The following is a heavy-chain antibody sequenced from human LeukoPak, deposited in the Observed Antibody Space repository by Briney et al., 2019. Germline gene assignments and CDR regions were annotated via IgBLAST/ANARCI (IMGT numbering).Heavy chain of an antibody. CDR3: ARYDSSGYRYYYYYMDV. J-gene: IGHJ6*03. CDR1: GFTFDDYG. V-gene: IGHV3-20*04. Sequence: GGSLRLSCAASGFTFDDYGMSWVRQAPGKGLGWVSGINWNGGSAGYADSVKGRFTISRDNAKNSLYLQMNSLRAEDTALYYCARYDSSGYRYYYYYMDVWGKGTTVTVSS. CDR2: INWNGGSA. D-gene: IGHD3-22*01.